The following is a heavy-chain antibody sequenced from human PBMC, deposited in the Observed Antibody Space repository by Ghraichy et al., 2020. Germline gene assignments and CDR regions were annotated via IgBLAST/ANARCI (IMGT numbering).Heavy chain of an antibody. Sequence: GGSLRLSCAASGFTFSSYGMHWVRQAPGKGLEWVAVISYDGSNKYYADSVKGRFTISRDNSKNTLYLQMNSLRAEDTAVYYCAKDMHRLRAAFYYGMDVWGQGTTVTVSS. D-gene: IGHD6-25*01. J-gene: IGHJ6*02. CDR1: GFTFSSYG. CDR2: ISYDGSNK. CDR3: AKDMHRLRAAFYYGMDV. V-gene: IGHV3-30*18.